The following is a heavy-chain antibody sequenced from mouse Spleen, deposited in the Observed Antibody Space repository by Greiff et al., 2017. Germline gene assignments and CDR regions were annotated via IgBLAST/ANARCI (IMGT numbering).Heavy chain of an antibody. J-gene: IGHJ3*01. CDR2: IHPNSGST. D-gene: IGHD1-1*01. Sequence: QVQLKQPGAELVKPGASVKLSCKASGYTFTSYWMHWVKQRPGQGLEWIGMIHPNSGSTNYNEKFKSKATLTVDKSSSTAYMQLSSLTSEDSAVYDCVSDYGSSPFAYWGQGTLVTVSA. CDR1: GYTFTSYW. CDR3: VSDYGSSPFAY. V-gene: IGHV1-64*01.